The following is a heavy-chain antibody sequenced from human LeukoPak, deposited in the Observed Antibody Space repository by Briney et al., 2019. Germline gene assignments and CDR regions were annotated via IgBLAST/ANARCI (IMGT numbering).Heavy chain of an antibody. D-gene: IGHD6-6*01. CDR2: IEQDGSAS. CDR3: ARGAYSSSSGH. Sequence: GGSLRLSCAASGFTFSSYWMSWARQAPGKGLRWVASIEQDGSASYYVDSVKGRFTISRDNAKNSLCLQMNSLRAEDTAVYYCARGAYSSSSGHWGQGTLVTVSS. CDR1: GFTFSSYW. J-gene: IGHJ4*02. V-gene: IGHV3-7*05.